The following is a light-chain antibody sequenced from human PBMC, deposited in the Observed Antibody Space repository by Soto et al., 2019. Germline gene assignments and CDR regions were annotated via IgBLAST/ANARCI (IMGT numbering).Light chain of an antibody. Sequence: QSVLTQPPSASGTPGQRVTISCSGSSSNIGSNTVNWYQQLPGTAPKLLIYSNNQRPSGVPDRFSGSKSGISASLAISGLQSEDEADYYWAAWDDSLNVVFGGGTKLTVL. CDR2: SNN. CDR3: AAWDDSLNVV. V-gene: IGLV1-44*01. CDR1: SSNIGSNT. J-gene: IGLJ2*01.